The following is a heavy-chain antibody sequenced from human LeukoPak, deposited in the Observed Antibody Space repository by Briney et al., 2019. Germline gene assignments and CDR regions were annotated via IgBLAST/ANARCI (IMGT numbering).Heavy chain of an antibody. CDR3: ARDQGGSSHRHAFDI. D-gene: IGHD1-26*01. CDR1: GVSVSSADYY. V-gene: IGHV4-61*08. J-gene: IGHJ3*02. CDR2: IYHIGSN. Sequence: ASETLSLTCTVSGVSVSSADYYWSWIRHPPGKALEWIGFIYHIGSNNYKNSLKSRVTISLDTSKNRFSLRLTSMTAADTAIYYCARDQGGSSHRHAFDIWGQGTMVTVSS.